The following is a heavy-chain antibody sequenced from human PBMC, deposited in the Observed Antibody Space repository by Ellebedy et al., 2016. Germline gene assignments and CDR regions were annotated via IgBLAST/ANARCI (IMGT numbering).Heavy chain of an antibody. CDR3: RQGHYADL. Sequence: GGSLRLSXAVSGIQFSNFFMSWVRQAPGKGLEWVSTISAGGDNTYLADSVKGRFTISRDSSKNSVYLRMNNLRVEDTAVYYCRQGHYADLWGQGTLVTVSS. V-gene: IGHV3-23*01. J-gene: IGHJ4*02. CDR2: ISAGGDNT. D-gene: IGHD4-17*01. CDR1: GIQFSNFF.